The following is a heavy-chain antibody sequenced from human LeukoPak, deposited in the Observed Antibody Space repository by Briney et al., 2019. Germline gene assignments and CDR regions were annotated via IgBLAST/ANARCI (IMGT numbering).Heavy chain of an antibody. CDR3: ATWGPEYSYGHY. CDR1: GYIFNTYG. CDR2: ISEENHHT. D-gene: IGHD5-18*01. V-gene: IGHV1-18*01. J-gene: IGHJ4*02. Sequence: ASVKVSCKASGYIFNTYGIIWVRQAPGQGLECLGWISEENHHTNSAQRLQGRVTMTTDTSTSTAYMELRSLRSDDTAVYYCATWGPEYSYGHYWGQGTLVTVSS.